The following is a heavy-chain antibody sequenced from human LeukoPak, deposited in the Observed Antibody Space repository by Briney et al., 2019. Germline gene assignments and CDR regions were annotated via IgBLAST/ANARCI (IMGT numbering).Heavy chain of an antibody. CDR1: GGSFSGYY. J-gene: IGHJ4*02. Sequence: SETLSLTCAVCGGSFSGYYWSWIRQPPGKGLEWIGEINHSGSTNYNPSLKSRVTISVDTSKNQFSLKLSSVTAADTAVYYCARSFSSSSYYFDYWGQGTLVTVSS. D-gene: IGHD6-6*01. CDR3: ARSFSSSSYYFDY. V-gene: IGHV4-34*01. CDR2: INHSGST.